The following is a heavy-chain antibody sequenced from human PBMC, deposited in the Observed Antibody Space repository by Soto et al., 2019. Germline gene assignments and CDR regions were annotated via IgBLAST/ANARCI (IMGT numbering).Heavy chain of an antibody. Sequence: PSETLSLTCTVSGGSISSYYWSWIRQPPGKGLERIGYIYYSGSTNYNPSLKSRVTISVDTSKNQFSLKLSSVTAADTAVYYCARTKELEPDVGYYFDYWGQGTLVTVS. CDR2: IYYSGST. CDR3: ARTKELEPDVGYYFDY. V-gene: IGHV4-59*08. CDR1: GGSISSYY. D-gene: IGHD1-1*01. J-gene: IGHJ4*02.